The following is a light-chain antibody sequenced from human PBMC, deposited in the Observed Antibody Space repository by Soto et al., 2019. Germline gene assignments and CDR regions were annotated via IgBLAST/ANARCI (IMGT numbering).Light chain of an antibody. CDR2: SAS. CDR1: QNIDNF. V-gene: IGKV1-39*01. CDR3: QQSYSTPPEPT. Sequence: DIQMTQSPSSLSASVGYRVTITCRAIQNIDNFLHWYQQKPGRAPKLLIESASSLHSGVPSRFSGSGSGTDFTLTISSLQPEDFATYYCQQSYSTPPEPTFGQGTKVDIK. J-gene: IGKJ2*01.